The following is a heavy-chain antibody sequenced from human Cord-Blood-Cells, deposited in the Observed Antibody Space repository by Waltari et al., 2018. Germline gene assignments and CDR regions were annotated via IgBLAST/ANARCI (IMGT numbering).Heavy chain of an antibody. V-gene: IGHV4-39*01. CDR2: IYYSGST. Sequence: QLQLQESGPGLVKPSETLSLTCTVSGGSISSSSYYWGWIRQPPGKGLEWIGSIYYSGSTYYNPSLKCRVTISVDTSKNQFSLKLRSVTAADTAVYYCARATISGSYFDYWGQGTLVTVSS. D-gene: IGHD1-26*01. J-gene: IGHJ4*02. CDR3: ARATISGSYFDY. CDR1: GGSISSSSYY.